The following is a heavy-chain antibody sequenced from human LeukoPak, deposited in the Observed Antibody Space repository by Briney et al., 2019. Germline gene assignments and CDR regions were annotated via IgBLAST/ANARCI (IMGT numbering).Heavy chain of an antibody. J-gene: IGHJ6*03. CDR3: AKYPGYYYYYMDV. Sequence: PGGSLRLSCAASGFTFSSHAMSWVRQAPGKGLEYVSAISASGVSTYYADSVKGRFTLSRDNSNNPLYLQMNSLRAEDTAVYYCAKYPGYYYYYMDVWGKGTTVTVSS. V-gene: IGHV3-23*01. CDR1: GFTFSSHA. CDR2: ISASGVST.